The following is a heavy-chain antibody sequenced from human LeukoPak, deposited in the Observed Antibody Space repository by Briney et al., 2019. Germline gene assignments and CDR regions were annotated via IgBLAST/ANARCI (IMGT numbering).Heavy chain of an antibody. Sequence: SETLSLTCTVSGGSISSYYWSWIRQPPGKGLEWIGYIYYSGSTNYNPSLKSRVTISVDTSKNQSSLKLSSVTAADTAVYYCARGALVAAYYFDYWGQGALVTVSS. CDR3: ARGALVAAYYFDY. CDR2: IYYSGST. CDR1: GGSISSYY. J-gene: IGHJ4*02. D-gene: IGHD2-8*02. V-gene: IGHV4-59*01.